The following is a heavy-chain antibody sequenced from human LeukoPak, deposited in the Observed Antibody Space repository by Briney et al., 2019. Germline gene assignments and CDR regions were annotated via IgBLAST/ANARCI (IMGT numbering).Heavy chain of an antibody. CDR3: AKARRGCNSTSCHHRFIYYYYSMDV. V-gene: IGHV3-23*01. CDR2: LSSSGGST. J-gene: IGHJ6*03. Sequence: GGSLRLSCVVSGFTFSSYAMSWVRQAPGKGLEWVSSLSSSGGSTYYADSVKGRFTISRDNSKNTLYLQMNSLRAEDTAVYYCAKARRGCNSTSCHHRFIYYYYSMDVWGKGTTVTVSS. D-gene: IGHD2-2*01. CDR1: GFTFSSYA.